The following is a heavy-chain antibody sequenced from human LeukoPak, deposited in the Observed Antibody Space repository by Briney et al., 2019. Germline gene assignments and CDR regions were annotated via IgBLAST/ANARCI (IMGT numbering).Heavy chain of an antibody. CDR1: GGSISSGGYY. CDR3: SRENGAFSPFGY. Sequence: NPSQTLSLTCTVSGGSISSGGYYWSWIRQHPGKGLEWIGYIYYSGSTYYNPSLESRVTVSPDKSKNQLSLNLTSVTAADTAVYYCSRENGAFSPFGYWGQGTLVTVLS. J-gene: IGHJ4*02. D-gene: IGHD2-8*01. CDR2: IYYSGST. V-gene: IGHV4-31*03.